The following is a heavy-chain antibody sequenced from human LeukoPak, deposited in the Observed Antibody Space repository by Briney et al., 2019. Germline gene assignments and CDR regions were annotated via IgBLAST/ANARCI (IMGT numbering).Heavy chain of an antibody. CDR2: ISGSGSGGST. CDR1: GFTFSSSA. D-gene: IGHD3-10*01. V-gene: IGHV3-23*01. Sequence: GGSLRLSCAASGFTFSSSAMSWVRQAPGKGLEWVSSISGSGSGGSTYYADSVKGRFTISRDNAKNTLYLQMNSLRDEDTAMYYCTRDRARAGGEILDYWGQGTLVTVSS. CDR3: TRDRARAGGEILDY. J-gene: IGHJ4*02.